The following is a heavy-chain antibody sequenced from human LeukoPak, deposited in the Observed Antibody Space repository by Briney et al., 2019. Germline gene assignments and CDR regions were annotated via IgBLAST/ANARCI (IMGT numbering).Heavy chain of an antibody. V-gene: IGHV4-59*01. D-gene: IGHD2-15*01. CDR3: ARKEEYCSGGSCYLGWFDP. Sequence: SETLSLTCTVSGGSISSYYWSWIRQPPGKRLEWIGYMYNSGSTNYNPSLKSRVTISVDTSKNQFSLKLSSVTAADTAVYYCARKEEYCSGGSCYLGWFDPWGPGTLVTVSS. CDR2: MYNSGST. CDR1: GGSISSYY. J-gene: IGHJ5*02.